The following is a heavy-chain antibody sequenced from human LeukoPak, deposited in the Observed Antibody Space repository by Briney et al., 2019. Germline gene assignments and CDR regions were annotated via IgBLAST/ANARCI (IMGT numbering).Heavy chain of an antibody. V-gene: IGHV4-39*07. Sequence: SETLSLTCTVSGGSISSSSYYWGWIRQPPGKGLEWIGSIYYSGSTYYNPSPKSRVTISVDTSKNQFSLKLSSVTAADTAVYYCARAWIQLWLPRYFDYWGQGTLVTVSS. CDR2: IYYSGST. CDR1: GGSISSSSYY. CDR3: ARAWIQLWLPRYFDY. D-gene: IGHD5-18*01. J-gene: IGHJ4*02.